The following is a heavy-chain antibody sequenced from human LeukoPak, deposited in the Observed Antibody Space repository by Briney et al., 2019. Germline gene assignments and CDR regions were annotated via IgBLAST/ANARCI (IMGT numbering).Heavy chain of an antibody. CDR2: ISSSSSYI. J-gene: IGHJ3*01. V-gene: IGHV3-21*04. CDR1: GFTFSSYS. D-gene: IGHD4/OR15-4a*01. CDR3: AKIEGAGPRGAFHV. Sequence: GRSLRLSCAASGFTFSSYSMNWVRQAPGKGLEWVSSISSSSSYIYYADSVKGRFTISRDNSKDTLWLQISSLRVEHTAIYYCAKIEGAGPRGAFHVWGQGTMLIVSS.